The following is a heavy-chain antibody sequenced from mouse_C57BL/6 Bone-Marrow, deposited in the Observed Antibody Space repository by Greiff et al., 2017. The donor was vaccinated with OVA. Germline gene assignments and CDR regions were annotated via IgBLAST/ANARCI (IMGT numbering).Heavy chain of an antibody. CDR1: GFTFSDYG. V-gene: IGHV5-17*01. CDR3: ARKDYDYFAY. J-gene: IGHJ3*01. Sequence: EVQLVESGGGLVKPGGSLKLSCAASGFTFSDYGMHWVRQVPEKGLEWVAYISSGSSTIYYADTVKGRFTISRDNAKNTLFLQMTSLRSEDTAMYYCARKDYDYFAYWGQGTLVTVSA. D-gene: IGHD2-4*01. CDR2: ISSGSSTI.